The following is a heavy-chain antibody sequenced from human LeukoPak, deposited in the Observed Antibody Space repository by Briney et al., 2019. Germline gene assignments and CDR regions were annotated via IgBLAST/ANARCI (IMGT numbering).Heavy chain of an antibody. CDR1: GFTFSNYA. CDR3: ARERNYDRSGYFYY. Sequence: GRSLRLSCAASGFTFSNYAMHSVRQAPGKGLEWVAVISYDGSNKYYAESVKGRFTISRDNSKNTLYLQMNSLRVEDTAVYYCARERNYDRSGYFYYWGQGTLVIVSS. D-gene: IGHD3-22*01. J-gene: IGHJ4*02. CDR2: ISYDGSNK. V-gene: IGHV3-30-3*01.